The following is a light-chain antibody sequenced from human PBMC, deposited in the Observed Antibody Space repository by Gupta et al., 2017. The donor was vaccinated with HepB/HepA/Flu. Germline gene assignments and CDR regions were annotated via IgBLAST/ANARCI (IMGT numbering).Light chain of an antibody. CDR1: SNNVGNEG. CDR2: RNN. CDR3: SAWDSSLNVPV. Sequence: QAALTQPPSVSNDLGQTAPLTCTGNSNNVGNEGATWLQQHQGHPPKRLSYRNNNRPSGIAERFSVSRSGNTASLTITGLQPEDEADDYCSAWDSSLNVPVLGGGTKLTVL. V-gene: IGLV10-54*04. J-gene: IGLJ2*01.